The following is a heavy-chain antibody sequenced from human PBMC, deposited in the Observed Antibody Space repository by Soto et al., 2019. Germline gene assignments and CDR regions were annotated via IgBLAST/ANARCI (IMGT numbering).Heavy chain of an antibody. Sequence: QLQLQESGPGLVKPSETLSLTCTVSGGSISSSSYYWGWIRQPPGKGLEWIGSIYYSGSTYYNPSLKSRVTISVDTSQNQFSLKLSSVTAADTAVYYCASILSIVGPPYYFDYWGQGTLVTVSS. CDR2: IYYSGST. V-gene: IGHV4-39*01. CDR3: ASILSIVGPPYYFDY. CDR1: GGSISSSSYY. J-gene: IGHJ4*02. D-gene: IGHD1-26*01.